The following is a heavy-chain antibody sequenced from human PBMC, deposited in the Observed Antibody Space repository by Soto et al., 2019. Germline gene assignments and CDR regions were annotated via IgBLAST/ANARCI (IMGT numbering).Heavy chain of an antibody. Sequence: QLQLQESGSGLVKPSQTLSLTCAVSGGSISSGGYSWSWIRQPPGKGLEGIGYIYHSGSIYYNPSLKSRVTISLDRCKNHFSLKLRSVTASDTAVYHCARVRDYWGQGTLVTVSS. J-gene: IGHJ4*02. CDR3: ARVRDY. D-gene: IGHD4-17*01. CDR1: GGSISSGGYS. V-gene: IGHV4-30-2*01. CDR2: IYHSGSI.